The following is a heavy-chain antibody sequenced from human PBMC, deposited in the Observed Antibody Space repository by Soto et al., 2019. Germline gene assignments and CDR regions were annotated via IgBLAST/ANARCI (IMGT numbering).Heavy chain of an antibody. CDR1: GGTFSSYA. D-gene: IGHD1-1*01. CDR3: ARAVTTAFLNYYYYGMDV. Sequence: ASVKVSCKASGGTFSSYAISWVRQAPGQGLEWMGGIIPILGKANYAKKFQGRVTISADESTSTAYMELSSLRSEDTAVYYCARAVTTAFLNYYYYGMDVWGQGTTVTVSS. CDR2: IIPILGKA. J-gene: IGHJ6*02. V-gene: IGHV1-69*13.